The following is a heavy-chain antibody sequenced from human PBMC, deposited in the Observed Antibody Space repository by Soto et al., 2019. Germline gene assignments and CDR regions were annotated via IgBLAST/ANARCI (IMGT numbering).Heavy chain of an antibody. CDR1: GYTFSSYG. CDR3: AREGWLGELLY. CDR2: ISGYNGNA. V-gene: IGHV1-18*01. Sequence: VQLVQSGNEVQRPGASVKVSCKTSGYTFSSYGIIWVRQAPGQGLEWMGWISGYNGNADSAQNFRGRVHMITDTSTSTVLMELRIIRSDYTALYYCAREGWLGELLYWGQGSLVTVS. J-gene: IGHJ4*02. D-gene: IGHD3-16*01.